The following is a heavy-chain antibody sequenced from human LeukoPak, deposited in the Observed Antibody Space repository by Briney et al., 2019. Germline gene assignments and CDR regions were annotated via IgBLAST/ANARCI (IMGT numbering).Heavy chain of an antibody. CDR1: EFTFSSYW. V-gene: IGHV3-74*03. CDR3: ARGFTIFGVVNDAFDI. J-gene: IGHJ3*02. D-gene: IGHD3-3*01. CDR2: VNSDGSST. Sequence: PGGSLRLSCAASEFTFSSYWMHWVRQAPGKGLVWVSRVNSDGSSTTNADSVKGRFTISRDNAKNTLYLQMNSLRAEDTAVYYCARGFTIFGVVNDAFDIWGQGTMVTVSS.